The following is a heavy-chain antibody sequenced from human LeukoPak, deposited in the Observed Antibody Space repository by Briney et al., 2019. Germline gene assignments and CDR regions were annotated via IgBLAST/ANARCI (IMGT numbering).Heavy chain of an antibody. Sequence: SETLSLTCAVYGGSFSGYYWSWIRQPPGKGLEWIGEINHSGSTNYNPSLKSRVTISVDTSKNQFSLKPSSVTAADTAVYYCATLLGVAATTDYYYYGMDVWGQGTTVTVSS. CDR3: ATLLGVAATTDYYYYGMDV. CDR1: GGSFSGYY. V-gene: IGHV4-34*01. D-gene: IGHD2-15*01. J-gene: IGHJ6*02. CDR2: INHSGST.